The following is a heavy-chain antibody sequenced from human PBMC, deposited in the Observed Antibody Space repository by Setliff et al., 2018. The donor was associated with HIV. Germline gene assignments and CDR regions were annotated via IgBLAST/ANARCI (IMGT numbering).Heavy chain of an antibody. J-gene: IGHJ4*02. Sequence: GASVKVSCKASGYNFTNYGIGWVRQAPGQGLEYLGWIGTYSGNTDYAQSVQGRVTMTRDTSTGTVYMDLRSLRSDDTAMYYCARVVRGVIQSAKTFDYWGQGTLVTVSS. CDR1: GYNFTNYG. CDR2: IGTYSGNT. D-gene: IGHD2-21*01. V-gene: IGHV1-18*01. CDR3: ARVVRGVIQSAKTFDY.